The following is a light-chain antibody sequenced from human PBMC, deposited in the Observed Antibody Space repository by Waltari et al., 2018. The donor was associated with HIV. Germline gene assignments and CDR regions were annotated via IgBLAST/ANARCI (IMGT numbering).Light chain of an antibody. J-gene: IGLJ1*01. Sequence: SYELTQPPSVSVSPGQTASITCSGDKLGDKYACWYQQKPGQSPVLVIYQDSKRPSGIPERVSGSNSGNTATLTISGTQAMDEADYYCQAWDSSTYVFGTGTKVTVL. CDR1: KLGDKY. V-gene: IGLV3-1*01. CDR2: QDS. CDR3: QAWDSSTYV.